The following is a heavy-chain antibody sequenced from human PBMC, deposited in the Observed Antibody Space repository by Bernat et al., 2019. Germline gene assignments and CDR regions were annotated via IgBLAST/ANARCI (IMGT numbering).Heavy chain of an antibody. Sequence: QVQLVESGGGVVQPGRSLRLSCAASGFTFSSYAMHWVRQAPGKGLEWVAVISYDGSNKYYADSVKGRFTISRDNSKNTLYLQMNSLRAEDTAVYYCARDVGGSIVVVPAAIDYWGQGTLVTVSS. V-gene: IGHV3-30*01. CDR1: GFTFSSYA. CDR2: ISYDGSNK. D-gene: IGHD2-2*01. CDR3: ARDVGGSIVVVPAAIDY. J-gene: IGHJ4*02.